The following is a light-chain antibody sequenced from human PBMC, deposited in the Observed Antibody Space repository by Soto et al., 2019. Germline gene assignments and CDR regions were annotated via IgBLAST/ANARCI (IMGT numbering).Light chain of an antibody. CDR2: DDN. CDR3: QVWDSSSDLVV. CDR1: NIGTKS. J-gene: IGLJ2*01. V-gene: IGLV3-21*02. Sequence: SYELTPAPSVSVAPGQTARITCGGNNIGTKSVHWYQQKPGQAPVPVVYDDNKRPSGIPERFSGSNSGNTATLTISRVEAGDEADYYCQVWDSSSDLVVFGGGTKLTVL.